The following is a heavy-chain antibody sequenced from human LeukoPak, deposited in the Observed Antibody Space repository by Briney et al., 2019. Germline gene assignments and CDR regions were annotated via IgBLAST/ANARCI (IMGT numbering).Heavy chain of an antibody. CDR2: TYYMSKWYN. Sequence: QTLSLTCAIPGDSVSSTSAAWNWISQSPSRGLEWLVRTYYMSKWYNDYAVSVKSLITISPDTSKNQFSLQLNSMTPEDTAVYYCARGMVPFYFDFWGQGTLVTVSS. D-gene: IGHD3-10*01. V-gene: IGHV6-1*01. J-gene: IGHJ4*02. CDR3: ARGMVPFYFDF. CDR1: GDSVSSTSAA.